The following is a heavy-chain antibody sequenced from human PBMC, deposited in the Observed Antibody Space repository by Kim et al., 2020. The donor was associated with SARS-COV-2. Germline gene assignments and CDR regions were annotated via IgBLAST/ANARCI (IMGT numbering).Heavy chain of an antibody. CDR2: IYPGDSDT. CDR1: GDSFTSYW. V-gene: IGHV5-51*01. D-gene: IGHD6-6*01. Sequence: GESLMILGEGSGDSFTSYWIGWVRQMPGKGLEWMGIIYPGDSDTRYSPSFQGQVTISADKSISTAYLQWSSLKASDTAMYYCARLFNAGSSSSSESYYYYYYMDVWGKGTTVTVSS. CDR3: ARLFNAGSSSSSESYYYYYYMDV. J-gene: IGHJ6*03.